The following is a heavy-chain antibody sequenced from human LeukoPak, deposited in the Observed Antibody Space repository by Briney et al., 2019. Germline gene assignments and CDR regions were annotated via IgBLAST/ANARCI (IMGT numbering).Heavy chain of an antibody. CDR1: GYTFTGYY. CDR3: ARTMVRGVIRWFDP. V-gene: IGHV1-2*02. D-gene: IGHD3-10*01. CDR2: INPNSGGT. J-gene: IGHJ5*02. Sequence: GASVKVSCKASGYTFTGYYMHWVRQAPGQGLEWMGWINPNSGGTNYAQKFQGRVTMTRDTSISTAYMELSRLRSDDTAVYYCARTMVRGVIRWFDPWGQGTLVTVSS.